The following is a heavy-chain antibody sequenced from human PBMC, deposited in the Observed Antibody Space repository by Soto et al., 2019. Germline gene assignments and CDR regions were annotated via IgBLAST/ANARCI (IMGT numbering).Heavy chain of an antibody. CDR2: IRSKAYGGTT. CDR3: TSQDIVVVVAATPTNEDDY. D-gene: IGHD2-15*01. J-gene: IGHJ4*02. V-gene: IGHV3-49*03. Sequence: GGSLRLSCAVSGFTFRSSPMSWFRQAPGKGLEWVGFIRSKAYGGTTEYAASVKGRFTISRDDSKSIAYLQMNSLKTEDTAVYYCTSQDIVVVVAATPTNEDDYWGQGTLVTVSS. CDR1: GFTFRSSP.